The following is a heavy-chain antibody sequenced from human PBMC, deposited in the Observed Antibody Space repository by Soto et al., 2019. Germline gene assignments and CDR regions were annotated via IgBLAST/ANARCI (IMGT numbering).Heavy chain of an antibody. CDR2: IYYSGST. V-gene: IGHV4-59*01. Sequence: PAETRSLSWSGSGGSMSSYYWSGSRQPPGKGLEWSGDIYYSGSTNYNPSLKSRVTISVDTSKNPFSLKLSSVPAADTAVYSCAITLVVVNLFNYYYYYYMDVWGQGTTVTVSS. CDR3: AITLVVVNLFNYYYYYYMDV. D-gene: IGHD2-21*01. J-gene: IGHJ6*03. CDR1: GGSMSSYY.